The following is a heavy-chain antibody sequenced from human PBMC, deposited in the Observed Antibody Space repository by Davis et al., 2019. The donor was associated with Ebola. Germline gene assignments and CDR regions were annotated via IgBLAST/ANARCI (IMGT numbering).Heavy chain of an antibody. V-gene: IGHV4-31*03. J-gene: IGHJ6*03. CDR2: IYYSGST. CDR1: GGSISRGGSY. D-gene: IGHD3-22*01. Sequence: LRLSCTVSGGSISRGGSYWTWIRQHPGKGLEWIGYIYYSGSTYYKPSLKSRVTISLHTSKNQFSLTLYSVTAADTAVYYCARDLRYDSSGYDYYFYMDVWGKGTTVTVSS. CDR3: ARDLRYDSSGYDYYFYMDV.